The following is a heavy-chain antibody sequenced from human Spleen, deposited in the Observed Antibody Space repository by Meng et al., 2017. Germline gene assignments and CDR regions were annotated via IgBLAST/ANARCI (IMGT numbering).Heavy chain of an antibody. J-gene: IGHJ4*02. CDR1: GFTFSNDW. CDR3: AMGWGSSRAFDF. D-gene: IGHD6-6*01. V-gene: IGHV3-7*01. CDR2: IKADGSER. Sequence: RVWESGGGLVRPGGSLGLACAASGFTFSNDWWPWVRQAPGKGLEWVANIKADGSERFYVGSVKGRFTISRDNAMNSLYLQMNSLRAEDTALYYCAMGWGSSRAFDFWGQGTLVTVSS.